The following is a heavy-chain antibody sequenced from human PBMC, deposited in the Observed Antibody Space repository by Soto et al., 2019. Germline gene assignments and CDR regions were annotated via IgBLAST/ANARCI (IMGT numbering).Heavy chain of an antibody. J-gene: IGHJ6*02. CDR3: ARDXAMNSRIWDYYYYGMDV. V-gene: IGHV1-18*01. CDR1: GYTFTSYG. CDR2: ISAYNGNT. Sequence: GASVKVSCKDSGYTFTSYGISWVRQAPGQGLEWMGWISAYNGNTNYAQKLQGRVTMTTDTSTSTAYMELRSLRSDDTAVYYCARDXAMNSRIWDYYYYGMDVWGQGTTVTVSS. D-gene: IGHD6-13*01.